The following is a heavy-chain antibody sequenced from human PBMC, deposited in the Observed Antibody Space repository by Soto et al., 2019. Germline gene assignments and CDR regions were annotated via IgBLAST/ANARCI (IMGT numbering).Heavy chain of an antibody. J-gene: IGHJ6*02. CDR3: AKTDTAMVSYYYYGMDV. D-gene: IGHD5-18*01. CDR2: ISGSGGST. CDR1: GFTFGSYA. Sequence: RLSCAASGFTFGSYAMSWVRQAPGKGLEWVSAISGSGGSTYYADSVKGRFTISRDNSKNTLYLQMNSLRAEDTAVYYCAKTDTAMVSYYYYGMDVWGQGTTVTVSS. V-gene: IGHV3-23*01.